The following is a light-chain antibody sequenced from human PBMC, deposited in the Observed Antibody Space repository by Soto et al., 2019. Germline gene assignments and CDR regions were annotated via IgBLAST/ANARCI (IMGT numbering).Light chain of an antibody. CDR1: SGDVDAYDF. CDR3: CSFAGSFYV. V-gene: IGLV2-11*01. CDR2: EVS. J-gene: IGLJ1*01. Sequence: QSVLTQPRSVSGSPGQSVAISCTGTSGDVDAYDFVSWYQHHPGKAPKLIISEVSKRPSGVSHRFSGSKSGNTASLTISGLQAEDEADYFCCSFAGSFYVFXTGTKLTV.